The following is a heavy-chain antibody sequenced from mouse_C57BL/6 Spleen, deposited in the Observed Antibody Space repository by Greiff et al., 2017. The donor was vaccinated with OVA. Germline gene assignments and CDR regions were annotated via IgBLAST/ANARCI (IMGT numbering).Heavy chain of an antibody. D-gene: IGHD1-1*01. Sequence: EVMLVESGGGLVKPGGSLKLSCAASGFTFSDYGMHWVRQAPEKGLEWVAYISSGSSTIYYADTVKGRFTISRDNAKNTLFLQMTSLRSEDTAMYYCAKLRDWYIDVWGTGTTVTVSS. V-gene: IGHV5-17*01. CDR2: ISSGSSTI. CDR3: AKLRDWYIDV. CDR1: GFTFSDYG. J-gene: IGHJ1*03.